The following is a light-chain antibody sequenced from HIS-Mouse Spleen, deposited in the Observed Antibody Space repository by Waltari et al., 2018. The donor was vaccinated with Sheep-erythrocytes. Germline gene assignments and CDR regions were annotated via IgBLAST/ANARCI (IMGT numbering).Light chain of an antibody. CDR2: DVS. Sequence: QSALTQPRSVSGSPGQSVTISCTGTSSDVGGYNYVSCYQQHPGKAPKLMIYDVSKRPSGVPDRFSGSKSGNTASLTISGLQAEDEADYYCCSDAGSYTLVFGGGTKLTVL. V-gene: IGLV2-11*01. CDR1: SSDVGGYNY. J-gene: IGLJ2*01. CDR3: CSDAGSYTLV.